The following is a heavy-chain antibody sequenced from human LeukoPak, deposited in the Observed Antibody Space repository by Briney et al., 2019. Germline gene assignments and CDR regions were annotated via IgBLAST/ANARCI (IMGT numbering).Heavy chain of an antibody. CDR2: IYHSGST. D-gene: IGHD1-7*01. V-gene: IGHV4-38-2*02. CDR1: GFPISSGYY. CDR3: ARTSPGAGGTSFDY. J-gene: IGHJ4*02. Sequence: SETLSLTCTVSGFPISSGYYWGWIRQSPGKGLEWIGSIYHSGSTYYNPSLKSRVTISVDTSKNQISLKLSSVTAADTAVYYCARTSPGAGGTSFDYWGQGTLVTVSS.